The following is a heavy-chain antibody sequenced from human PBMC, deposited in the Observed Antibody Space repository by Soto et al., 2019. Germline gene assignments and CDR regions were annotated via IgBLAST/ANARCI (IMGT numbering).Heavy chain of an antibody. J-gene: IGHJ6*03. V-gene: IGHV4-34*01. Sequence: SETLSLTCAVYGGSFSGYYWSWIRQPPGKGLEWIGEINHSGSTNYNPSLKSRFTISVDTSKNHLSLKLSFVTAAATVFFYCARGSFYYFFWGGQRPPQRYYYYYMDVGGKGTTVTVSS. D-gene: IGHD3-3*01. CDR2: INHSGST. CDR3: ARGSFYYFFWGGQRPPQRYYYYYMDV. CDR1: GGSFSGYY.